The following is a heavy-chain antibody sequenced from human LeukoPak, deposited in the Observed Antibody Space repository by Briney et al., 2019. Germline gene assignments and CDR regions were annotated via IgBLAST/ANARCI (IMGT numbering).Heavy chain of an antibody. CDR3: GGVMVRGTITNSVYYGMDV. CDR1: GFTFSSYG. Sequence: GGSLRLSCAASGFTFSSYGMHWVRQAPGKGLEWVAVIWYDGSNKYYADSVKGRFTISRDNSKNTLYLQMNSLRAEDTAVYYCGGVMVRGTITNSVYYGMDVWGPGTTVTVSS. V-gene: IGHV3-33*01. D-gene: IGHD3-10*01. CDR2: IWYDGSNK. J-gene: IGHJ6*02.